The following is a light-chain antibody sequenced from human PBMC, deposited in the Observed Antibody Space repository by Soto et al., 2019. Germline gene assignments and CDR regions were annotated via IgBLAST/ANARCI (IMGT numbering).Light chain of an antibody. J-gene: IGKJ1*01. V-gene: IGKV1-5*01. CDR1: ESISRW. Sequence: DIQMTQSPSTLSASVGDRVTITCRASESISRWLAWYQQKPGKVPKRLIYSASSVQSGVPSRFSGSGSGTEFTLTISSLQPEDVATFYCLKSYNYPWTLGQGTKVDIK. CDR2: SAS. CDR3: LKSYNYPWT.